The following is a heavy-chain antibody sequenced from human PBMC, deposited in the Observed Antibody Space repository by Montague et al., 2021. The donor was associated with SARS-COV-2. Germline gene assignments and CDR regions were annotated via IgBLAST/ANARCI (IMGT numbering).Heavy chain of an antibody. V-gene: IGHV4-4*02. CDR3: ARVVRGCSGHSCYFDP. Sequence: SETLSLTCAVSGASISSDNWWNWVRQSPGKGLEWIGEICQAVGTNYNPSLKSRVTIAVDNFSNQVSLKMTSVTAADTAIYYCARVVRGCSGHSCYFDPWGQGTLVTVPS. J-gene: IGHJ5*02. CDR1: GASISSDNW. D-gene: IGHD2-2*01. CDR2: ICQAVGT.